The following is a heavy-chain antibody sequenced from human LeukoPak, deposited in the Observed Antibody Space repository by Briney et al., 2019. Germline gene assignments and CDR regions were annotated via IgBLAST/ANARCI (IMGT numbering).Heavy chain of an antibody. D-gene: IGHD1-26*01. CDR2: IIPILGIA. V-gene: IGHV1-69*04. CDR1: GYTFTSYG. CDR3: ARGGEWELPSY. Sequence: ASVKVSCKASGYTFTSYGISWVRQAPGQGLEWMGRIIPILGIANYAQKFQGRVTITADKSTSTAYMELSSLRSEDTAAYYCARGGEWELPSYWGQGTLVTVSS. J-gene: IGHJ4*02.